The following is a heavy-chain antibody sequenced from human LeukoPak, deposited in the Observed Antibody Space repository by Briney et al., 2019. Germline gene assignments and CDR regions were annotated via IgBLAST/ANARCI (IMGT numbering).Heavy chain of an antibody. V-gene: IGHV3-30*03. CDR2: ISYDGSYK. J-gene: IGHJ4*02. CDR1: GFTFSSYG. CDR3: ARELASSSSFDN. Sequence: PGGSLRLSCAASGFTFSSYGMHWVRQAPGKGLEWVAVISYDGSYKYYADSVKGRFTISRDNSKNTLYLQMNSLRAEDTAVYYCARELASSSSFDNWGQGTLVTVSS. D-gene: IGHD6-6*01.